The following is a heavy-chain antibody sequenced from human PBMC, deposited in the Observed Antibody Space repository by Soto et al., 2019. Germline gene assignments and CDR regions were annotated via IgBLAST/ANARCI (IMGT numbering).Heavy chain of an antibody. V-gene: IGHV4-30-2*01. Sequence: PSETLSLTCAVSGGSISSGGYSWSWIRQPPGKGLEWIGYIYHSGSTYYNPSLKSRVTISVDRSKNQFSLKLSSVTAADTAVYYCARAPYSGYAGYYFDYWGQGTLVTVSS. CDR2: IYHSGST. CDR3: ARAPYSGYAGYYFDY. CDR1: GGSISSGGYS. J-gene: IGHJ4*02. D-gene: IGHD5-12*01.